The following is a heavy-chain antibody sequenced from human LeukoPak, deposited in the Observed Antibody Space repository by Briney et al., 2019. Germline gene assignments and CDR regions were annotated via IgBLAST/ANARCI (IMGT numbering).Heavy chain of an antibody. J-gene: IGHJ4*02. CDR3: ARPLVGYSGYDPSKGDDY. CDR2: IDPSDSYT. D-gene: IGHD5-12*01. CDR1: GYSFTSYW. Sequence: GESLRISCKGSGYSFTSYWISWVRQMPGKGLEWMGRIDPSDSYTNYSPSFQGHVTISADKSISTAYLQWSSLKASDTAMYYCARPLVGYSGYDPSKGDDYWGQGTLVTVSS. V-gene: IGHV5-10-1*01.